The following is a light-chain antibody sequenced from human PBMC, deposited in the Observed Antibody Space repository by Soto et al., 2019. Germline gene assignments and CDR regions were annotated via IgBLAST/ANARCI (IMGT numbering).Light chain of an antibody. CDR1: SSDVGGYNY. V-gene: IGLV2-14*01. CDR3: SSHTSSSTSYV. CDR2: DVS. J-gene: IGLJ1*01. Sequence: QSVLTQPPSVSGAPGQSITISCTGTSSDVGGYNYVSWYQQHPGKAPKLMIYDVSNRPSGVSNRFSGSKSANTASLTISELQAEDEADYYCSSHTSSSTSYVFGTGTKVTVL.